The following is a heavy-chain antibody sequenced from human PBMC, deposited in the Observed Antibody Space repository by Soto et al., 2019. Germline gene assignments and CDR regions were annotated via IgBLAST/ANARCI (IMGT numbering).Heavy chain of an antibody. D-gene: IGHD3-10*01. CDR2: ISYGGSNE. V-gene: IGHV3-30*03. Sequence: GGSLRLSCAASGFTFSSYGMHCFRQALAKGKAWVAVISYGGSNEYYADSVKGRFTISRDNSKNTLYLQMNSLRAEDTAVYNCASRYGSMSYYDYYYYGMDVWGQGTPVTVSS. CDR1: GFTFSSYG. CDR3: ASRYGSMSYYDYYYYGMDV. J-gene: IGHJ6*02.